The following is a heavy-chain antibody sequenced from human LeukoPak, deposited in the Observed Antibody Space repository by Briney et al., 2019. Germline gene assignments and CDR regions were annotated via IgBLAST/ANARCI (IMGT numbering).Heavy chain of an antibody. J-gene: IGHJ3*02. D-gene: IGHD5-24*01. V-gene: IGHV1-2*02. Sequence: GASVKVSCKASGYTFTGYYMHWVRQAPGQGLEWMGWINPNSGGTNYAQQFQGRLTMTRDTSISTAYMELSRLRSDDTAVYYCARRMATISGDAFDIWGQGTMVTVSS. CDR2: INPNSGGT. CDR1: GYTFTGYY. CDR3: ARRMATISGDAFDI.